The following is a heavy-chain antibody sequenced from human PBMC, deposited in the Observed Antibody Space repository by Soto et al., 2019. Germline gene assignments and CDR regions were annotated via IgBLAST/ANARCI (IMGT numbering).Heavy chain of an antibody. D-gene: IGHD3-10*01. V-gene: IGHV3-30*18. CDR1: GFTFSSYG. Sequence: QVQLVESGGGVVQPGRSLRLSCAASGFTFSSYGMHWVRQAPAKGLEWVAVISYEGSNKYYADSVKGRFTISRDNSKNTLYMQMNSLRAEDTAVYYCAKYAIWFGELFGGYYFDYWGQGTLVTVSS. CDR3: AKYAIWFGELFGGYYFDY. J-gene: IGHJ4*02. CDR2: ISYEGSNK.